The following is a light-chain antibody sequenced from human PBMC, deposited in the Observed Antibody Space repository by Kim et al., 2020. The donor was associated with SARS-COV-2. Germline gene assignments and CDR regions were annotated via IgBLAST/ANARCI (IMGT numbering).Light chain of an antibody. CDR2: GAS. CDR3: LHKKSRPLIT. V-gene: IGKV3D-15*01. CDR1: QSVSSN. J-gene: IGKJ3*01. Sequence: VMTQTPAALCVSPGETATLPCRASQSVSSNLAWYQQKPGQAPRLLIYGASTRATGIPARFSGSGSGTEFTLTISSLQSEDFAVYYCLHKKSRPLITLGP.